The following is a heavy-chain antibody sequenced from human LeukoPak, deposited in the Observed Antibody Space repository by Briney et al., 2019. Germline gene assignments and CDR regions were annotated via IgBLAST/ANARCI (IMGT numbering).Heavy chain of an antibody. V-gene: IGHV1-24*01. CDR1: GTTLSALS. Sequence: ASEKVSCKVSGTTLSALSIHWVRQAPGKGLEYVGGSDPEDGETFHAQNFQGRVTMTEDTSIDTAYMELSSLRSEDTAVYYCVTDRARLFWYFDLWGRGTLVTVSS. CDR3: VTDRARLFWYFDL. D-gene: IGHD6-6*01. J-gene: IGHJ2*01. CDR2: SDPEDGET.